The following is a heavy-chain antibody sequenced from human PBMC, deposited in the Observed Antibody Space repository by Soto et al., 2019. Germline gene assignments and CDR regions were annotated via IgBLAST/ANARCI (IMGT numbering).Heavy chain of an antibody. Sequence: SSETLSLICAVSGGSFTSNNWWTWVRQPPGQGLEWIGEIYRTGSTNYNPSLKSRVTISRDNAKNTLYLQMNALRVEDTALYYCTRGPRPSSVGTGAFWGQGTLVTVSS. V-gene: IGHV4-4*02. CDR1: GGSFTSNNW. J-gene: IGHJ4*02. CDR3: TRGPRPSSVGTGAF. D-gene: IGHD3-10*01. CDR2: IYRTGST.